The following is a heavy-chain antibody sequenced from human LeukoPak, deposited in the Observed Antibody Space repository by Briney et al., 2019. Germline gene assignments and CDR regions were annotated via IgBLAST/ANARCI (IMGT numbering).Heavy chain of an antibody. CDR1: GGSISNYY. J-gene: IGHJ5*01. V-gene: IGHV4-59*12. CDR2: IYYTGST. CDR3: ARERSWFDS. Sequence: SETLSLTCTVSGGSISNYYWSWIRQPPGKGLEWIGSIYYTGSTYYNPSLKGRVTMSIDTSKNHFSLKLNSVIAADTAVYYCARERSWFDSWGQGTLVTVSS.